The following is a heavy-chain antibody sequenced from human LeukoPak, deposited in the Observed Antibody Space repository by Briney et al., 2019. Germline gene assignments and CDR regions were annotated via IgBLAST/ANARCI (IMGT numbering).Heavy chain of an antibody. CDR2: FDPEDGET. CDR1: GYTLTELS. Sequence: ASVKVSCKVSGYTLTELSMHWVRQAPGKGLEWMGGFDPEDGETIYAQKFQGRVTMTEDTSTDTAYMELSSLRSEDTAVYYCATVCERLLSPPPPYYYYGMDVWGQGTTVTVSS. CDR3: ATVCERLLSPPPPYYYYGMDV. J-gene: IGHJ6*02. D-gene: IGHD2-21*02. V-gene: IGHV1-24*01.